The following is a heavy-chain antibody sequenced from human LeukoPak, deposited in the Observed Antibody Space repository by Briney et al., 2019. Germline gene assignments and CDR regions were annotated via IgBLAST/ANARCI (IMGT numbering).Heavy chain of an antibody. CDR3: AKDQGY. CDR1: GFTFSTYA. J-gene: IGHJ4*02. CDR2: VSGGGGST. V-gene: IGHV3-23*01. Sequence: GGSLRLSCAASGFTFSTYAMMWVRQALGKGLEWVSAVSGGGGSTYYADSVKGRFTISRDNSKNILHLQMNSLRAEDTAVYYCAKDQGYWGQGTLVTVSS.